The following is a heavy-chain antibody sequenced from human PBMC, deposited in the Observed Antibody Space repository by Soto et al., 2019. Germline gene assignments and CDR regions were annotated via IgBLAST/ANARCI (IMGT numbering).Heavy chain of an antibody. CDR2: ISGSCGSI. J-gene: IGHJ4*02. CDR3: ARVAPEYSSTPRRFDF. D-gene: IGHD6-13*01. CDR1: GFTFGIYA. Sequence: GGSLRLSCAASGFTFGIYAMSWVRQAPGKGLEWVSSISGSCGSIYYAHSVKGRFTISRDKTKNTLDPQKNSLRAEDTAVYHCARVAPEYSSTPRRFDFWGQGTLVTVSS. V-gene: IGHV3-23*01.